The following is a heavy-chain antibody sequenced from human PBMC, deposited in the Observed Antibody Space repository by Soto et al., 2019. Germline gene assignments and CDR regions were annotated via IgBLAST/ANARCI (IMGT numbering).Heavy chain of an antibody. CDR2: INPSGGST. D-gene: IGHD3-22*01. CDR1: GYTFTSYY. CDR3: AREGRIYYDSSGFDY. Sequence: GASVKFSCKSSGYTFTSYYMHWVRQAPGQGLEWMGIINPSGGSTSYAQKFQGRVTMTRDTSTSTVYMELSSLRSEDTAVYYCAREGRIYYDSSGFDYWGQGRLVTV. J-gene: IGHJ4*02. V-gene: IGHV1-46*01.